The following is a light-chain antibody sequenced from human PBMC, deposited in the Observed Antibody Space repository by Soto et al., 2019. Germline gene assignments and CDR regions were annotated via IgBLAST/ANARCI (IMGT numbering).Light chain of an antibody. CDR2: DAS. Sequence: EIVLTQSPATLYLSPGERATLSCRASQNVSHYLAWYPQKPGQAPRLLIYDASNRATAIPARFSGSGSGTDFARTSSSLEPEDFAVYYFQQRTNLLTFGPGTNVDIK. CDR3: QQRTNLLT. V-gene: IGKV3-11*01. J-gene: IGKJ3*01. CDR1: QNVSHY.